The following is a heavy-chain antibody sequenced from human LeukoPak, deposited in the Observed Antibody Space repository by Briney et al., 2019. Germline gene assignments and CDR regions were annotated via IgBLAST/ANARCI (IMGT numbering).Heavy chain of an antibody. D-gene: IGHD6-6*01. CDR2: IYTSGST. CDR1: GGSISSYY. V-gene: IGHV4-4*07. Sequence: SETLSLTCTVSGGSISSYYWSWIRQPAGKGLEWIGRIYTSGSTNYNPSLKSRVTMSVDTSKNQFSLKLSSVTAADTVVYYCAREGTRRVAARSGIYYYYMDVWGKGTTVTVSS. CDR3: AREGTRRVAARSGIYYYYMDV. J-gene: IGHJ6*03.